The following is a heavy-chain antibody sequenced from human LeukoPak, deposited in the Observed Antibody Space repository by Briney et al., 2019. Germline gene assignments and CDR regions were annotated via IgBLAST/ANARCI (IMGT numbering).Heavy chain of an antibody. CDR3: ARDGGWQYAFDY. Sequence: GGTLRLSCAASGFIFSSHGMNWVRQAPGKGLEWVSYISSSSTIYYADSVKGRFTISRDNAKNSLYLQMNNLRAEDTAVYYCARDGGWQYAFDYWGQGTLVTVSS. V-gene: IGHV3-48*01. J-gene: IGHJ4*02. D-gene: IGHD3-16*01. CDR2: ISSSSTI. CDR1: GFIFSSHG.